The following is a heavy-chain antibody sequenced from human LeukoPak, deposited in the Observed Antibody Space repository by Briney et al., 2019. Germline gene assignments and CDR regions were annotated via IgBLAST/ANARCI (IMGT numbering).Heavy chain of an antibody. V-gene: IGHV4-4*07. Sequence: SETLSLTCTVSGGSISSCYWSWIRQPAGKGLERIGRIYTSGSTNYNPSLKSRVTMSVDTSKNQFSLKLSSVTAADTAVYYCASQIGYCSSTSCYAYGRFDYWGQGTLVTVSS. CDR2: IYTSGST. D-gene: IGHD2-2*01. CDR1: GGSISSCY. J-gene: IGHJ4*02. CDR3: ASQIGYCSSTSCYAYGRFDY.